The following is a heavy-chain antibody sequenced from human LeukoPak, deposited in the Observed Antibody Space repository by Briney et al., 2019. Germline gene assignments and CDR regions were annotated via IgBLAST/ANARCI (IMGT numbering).Heavy chain of an antibody. CDR1: GGSISSYY. D-gene: IGHD6-13*01. Sequence: SETLSLTCTVSGGSISSYYWSWIWQPPGKGLEWIGYIYYSGSTNYNPSLKSRVTISVDTSKNQFSLKLSSVTAADTAVYYCARYSSSWRAVDYWGQGTLVTVSS. CDR3: ARYSSSWRAVDY. V-gene: IGHV4-59*01. J-gene: IGHJ4*02. CDR2: IYYSGST.